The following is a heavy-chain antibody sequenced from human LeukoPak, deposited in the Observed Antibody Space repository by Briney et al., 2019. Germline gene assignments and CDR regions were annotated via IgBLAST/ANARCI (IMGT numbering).Heavy chain of an antibody. J-gene: IGHJ2*01. D-gene: IGHD5-18*01. CDR3: AREYTYGYIQYFDL. Sequence: ASVKVSCKASGDGFTNYYIHWVRQAPGQGLEWMAIINPSSGSRSYAQKFQGRATMTRDTSTSTVYMELSSLRSDDTAVYYCAREYTYGYIQYFDLWGRGTLVSVSS. V-gene: IGHV1-46*01. CDR1: GDGFTNYY. CDR2: INPSSGSR.